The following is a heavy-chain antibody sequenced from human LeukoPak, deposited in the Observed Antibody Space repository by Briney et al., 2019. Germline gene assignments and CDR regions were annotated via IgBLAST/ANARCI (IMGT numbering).Heavy chain of an antibody. CDR3: ARDRTTYDFWSGYYLDY. V-gene: IGHV4-4*07. CDR1: GGSISSCY. J-gene: IGHJ4*02. D-gene: IGHD3-3*01. CDR2: IYTSGST. Sequence: SETLSLTCTVSGGSISSCYWSWIRQPAGKGLEWIGRIYTSGSTNYNPSLKSRVTMSVDTSKNQFSLKLSSVTAADTAVYYCARDRTTYDFWSGYYLDYWGQGTLVTVSS.